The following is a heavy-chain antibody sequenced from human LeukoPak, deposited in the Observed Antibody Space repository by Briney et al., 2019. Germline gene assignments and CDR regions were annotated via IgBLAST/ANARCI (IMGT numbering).Heavy chain of an antibody. CDR2: IKQDGTEK. CDR1: GFNFNIYW. Sequence: PGGSLRLSCAASGFNFNIYWMNWVRQAPGKGLEWVADIKQDGTEKFFVDSVKGRFTISRDNAKNSVYLQMNSLRAEDTALYYCVKDSRSLRGAVAGTYFDYWGQGTLVTVSS. CDR3: VKDSRSLRGAVAGTYFDY. V-gene: IGHV3-7*03. D-gene: IGHD6-19*01. J-gene: IGHJ4*02.